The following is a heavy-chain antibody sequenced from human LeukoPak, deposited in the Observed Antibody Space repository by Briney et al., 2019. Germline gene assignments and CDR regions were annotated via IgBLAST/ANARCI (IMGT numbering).Heavy chain of an antibody. D-gene: IGHD6-13*01. J-gene: IGHJ5*02. CDR1: GFTFSSYG. Sequence: GGSLRLSCAASGFTFSSYGMHWVRQAPGKGLEWVAFIRYDGSNKYYADSVKGRFTISRDNSKNTLYLQMNSLRAEDTAVYYCAKDSEQLVVWSWFDPWGQGTLVTVSS. CDR3: AKDSEQLVVWSWFDP. V-gene: IGHV3-30*02. CDR2: IRYDGSNK.